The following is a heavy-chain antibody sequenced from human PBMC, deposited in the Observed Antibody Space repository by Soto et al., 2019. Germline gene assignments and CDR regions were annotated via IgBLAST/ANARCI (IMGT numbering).Heavy chain of an antibody. D-gene: IGHD3-10*01. Sequence: EVQLLESGGGLVQPGGSLRLSCAASGFTFSSYAMSWVRQAPGKGLEWVSAISGSGGSTYYADSVKGRFTISRDNSKNPLYRKRNSLRAEDTAENTCAKIEGIPVELYGGGGGEQVWGQGTLVTVSS. V-gene: IGHV3-23*01. CDR3: AKIEGIPVELYGGGGGEQV. CDR2: ISGSGGST. J-gene: IGHJ4*02. CDR1: GFTFSSYA.